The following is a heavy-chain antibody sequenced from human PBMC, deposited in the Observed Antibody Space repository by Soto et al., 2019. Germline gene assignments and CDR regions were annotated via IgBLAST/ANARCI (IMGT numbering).Heavy chain of an antibody. CDR3: AKYTDRSGWVF. CDR1: GFTFSSYG. J-gene: IGHJ4*02. V-gene: IGHV3-30*18. CDR2: ISYDGSNK. D-gene: IGHD6-19*01. Sequence: QVQLVESGGGVVQPGRSLRLSCAASGFTFSSYGMHWVRQAPGKGLEWVAVISYDGSNKYYADSVKGRFTISRDNSKNTLYLQMNSLRAEDTAVYYCAKYTDRSGWVFWGQGTLVTVSS.